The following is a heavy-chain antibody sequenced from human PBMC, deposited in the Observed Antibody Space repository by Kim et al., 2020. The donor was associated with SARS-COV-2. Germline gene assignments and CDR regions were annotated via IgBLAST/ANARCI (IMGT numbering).Heavy chain of an antibody. D-gene: IGHD1-26*01. J-gene: IGHJ6*02. CDR3: AREAGSYYDYYYGMDV. Sequence: SVKVSCKASGGTFSSYAISWVRQAPGQGLEWMGRIIPTLGIANYAQKFQGRVTITADKSTSTAYMELSSLRSEDTAVYYCAREAGSYYDYYYGMDVWGQGTTVTVSS. V-gene: IGHV1-69*04. CDR2: IIPTLGIA. CDR1: GGTFSSYA.